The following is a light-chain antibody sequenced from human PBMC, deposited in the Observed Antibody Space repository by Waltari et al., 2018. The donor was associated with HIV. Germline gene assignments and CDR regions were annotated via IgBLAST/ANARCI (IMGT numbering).Light chain of an antibody. CDR1: QSISSW. CDR3: QQYNRYSRT. Sequence: DVQMTQSHSTLSASVGDRVTITCRASQSISSWLAWYQQKPGKAPKLLIYKASSLESGVPARFSGSGSGTEFTLTISSLQSDDFATYYCQQYNRYSRTFGQGTKVEIK. J-gene: IGKJ1*01. V-gene: IGKV1-5*03. CDR2: KAS.